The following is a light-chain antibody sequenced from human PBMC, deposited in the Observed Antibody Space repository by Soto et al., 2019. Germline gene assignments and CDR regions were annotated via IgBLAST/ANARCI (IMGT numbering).Light chain of an antibody. J-gene: IGKJ1*01. V-gene: IGKV3-15*01. CDR1: QSVSSD. CDR2: GAS. CDR3: QQYNNWPQT. Sequence: EIVLTQSPGTLSLSPGERATLSCRASQSVSSDLAWYHQKPGQAPRLLIYGASTRATGIPARFSGSGSGTDFTLTISGLQSEDFAVYYCQQYNNWPQTFGQGTKVDIK.